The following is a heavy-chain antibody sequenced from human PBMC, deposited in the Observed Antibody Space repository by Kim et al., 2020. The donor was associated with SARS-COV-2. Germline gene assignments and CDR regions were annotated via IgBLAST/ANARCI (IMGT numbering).Heavy chain of an antibody. V-gene: IGHV3-21*01. J-gene: IGHJ6*02. CDR3: ARDSARPPYYYYGMDV. D-gene: IGHD6-6*01. Sequence: GGSLRLSCAASGFTFSSYSMNWVRQAPGKGLEWVSSISSSSSYIYYADSVKGRFTISRDNAKNSLYLQMNSLRAEDTAVYYCARDSARPPYYYYGMDVWGQGTTVTVSS. CDR2: ISSSSSYI. CDR1: GFTFSSYS.